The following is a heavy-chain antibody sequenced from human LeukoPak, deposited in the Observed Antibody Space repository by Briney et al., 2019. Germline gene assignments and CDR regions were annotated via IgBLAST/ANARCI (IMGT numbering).Heavy chain of an antibody. Sequence: SETLSLTCTVSGGSMSSYYWSWIRQPPGKGLEWIGYIFYSGSTLYNPSLQSRVTISVDTSKNQFSLKLTSVTAADTAVYYCASGPYPAAGTDHQFDYWGQGTLVTVSS. D-gene: IGHD6-13*01. CDR2: IFYSGST. CDR3: ASGPYPAAGTDHQFDY. CDR1: GGSMSSYY. J-gene: IGHJ4*02. V-gene: IGHV4-59*01.